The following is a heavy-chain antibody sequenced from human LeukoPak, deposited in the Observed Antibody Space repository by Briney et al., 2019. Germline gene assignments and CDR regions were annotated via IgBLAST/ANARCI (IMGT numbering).Heavy chain of an antibody. CDR3: ARDRSYMVY. V-gene: IGHV4-59*01. CDR1: GGSINSYY. D-gene: IGHD1-26*01. J-gene: IGHJ4*02. Sequence: SETLSLTCTVSGGSINSYYWSWIRQPPGKGLEWIGYIYYSGSTNYNPSLKSRVTISVDTSKNQFSLKLSSVTAADTAVYYCARDRSYMVYWGQGTLVTVSS. CDR2: IYYSGST.